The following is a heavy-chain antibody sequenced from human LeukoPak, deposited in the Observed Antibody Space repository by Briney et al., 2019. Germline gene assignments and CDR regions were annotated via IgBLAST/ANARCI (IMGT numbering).Heavy chain of an antibody. CDR2: IYYSGST. V-gene: IGHV4-59*01. Sequence: SETLSLTCTVSGGSISSYYWSRIRQPPGKGLEWIGYIYYSGSTNYNPSLKSRVTISVDTSKNQFSLKLSSVTAADTAVYYCARDSDPTRAFDYWGQATLVTVSS. J-gene: IGHJ4*02. CDR3: ARDSDPTRAFDY. CDR1: GGSISSYY.